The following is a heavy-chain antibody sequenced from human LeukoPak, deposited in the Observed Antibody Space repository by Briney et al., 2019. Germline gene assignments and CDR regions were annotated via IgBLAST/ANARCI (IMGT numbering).Heavy chain of an antibody. J-gene: IGHJ5*02. CDR3: ANSRGHGSGNL. CDR1: GFTFSSYA. V-gene: IGHV3-30-3*01. CDR2: ISYDGSNK. Sequence: GGSLRLSCAASGFTFSSYAMHWVRQAPGKGLEWVAVISYDGSNKYYADAVKGRFTISRDNSKNTVYLQMDSLRAEDTAVYYCANSRGHGSGNLWGQGTLVTVSS. D-gene: IGHD3-10*01.